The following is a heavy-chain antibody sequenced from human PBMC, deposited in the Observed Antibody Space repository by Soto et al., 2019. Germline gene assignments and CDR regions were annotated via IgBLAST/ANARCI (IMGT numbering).Heavy chain of an antibody. Sequence: ASVKVSCKASGYTFTYCSLHWLQQAPGQGLERMRWITLYNGNTNYAKKFQGRVTITRDMSLRTAYIELSSLRSEDSAVYYCAIGLPYCGGDCYSDYWGQGTLVTVSS. V-gene: IGHV1-45*02. J-gene: IGHJ4*02. CDR3: AIGLPYCGGDCYSDY. CDR1: GYTFTYCS. D-gene: IGHD2-21*02. CDR2: ITLYNGNT.